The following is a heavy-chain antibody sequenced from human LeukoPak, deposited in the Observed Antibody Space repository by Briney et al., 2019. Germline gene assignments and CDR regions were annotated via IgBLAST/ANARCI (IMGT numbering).Heavy chain of an antibody. CDR2: ISGASNYI. J-gene: IGHJ6*02. CDR3: ARGLFVVVITTDYYGLDV. Sequence: QPGGSLRLSCAASGFAFSSFSMTWFRQSPGKGLEWVSSISGASNYIYYGDSVKGRFTISRDNAKNALYLQMNSLRAEDTAVYYCARGLFVVVITTDYYGLDVWGQGTTVTVSS. V-gene: IGHV3-21*01. CDR1: GFAFSSFS. D-gene: IGHD3-22*01.